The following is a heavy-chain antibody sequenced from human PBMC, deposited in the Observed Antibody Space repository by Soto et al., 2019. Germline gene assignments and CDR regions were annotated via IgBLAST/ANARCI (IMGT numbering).Heavy chain of an antibody. CDR3: ARQSASDSNWLDP. Sequence: QLQLQESGPGLVKPSETLSLTCTVSGGSISSSSYYWGWIRQPPGNGLEWIGSIYYSGSTYYNPSLRCRVAISVDTSNNQFSLKLSSVTAADMAVYVCARQSASDSNWLDPGGQGTLVTVSS. CDR2: IYYSGST. CDR1: GGSISSSSYY. J-gene: IGHJ5*02. V-gene: IGHV4-39*01.